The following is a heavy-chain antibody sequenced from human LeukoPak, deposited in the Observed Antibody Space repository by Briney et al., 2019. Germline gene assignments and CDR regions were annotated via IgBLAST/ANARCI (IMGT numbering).Heavy chain of an antibody. D-gene: IGHD3-3*01. CDR2: TYYSGST. CDR1: GGSISSGDYY. CDR3: ASNDFWSGFDY. Sequence: PSQTLSLTCTVSGGSISSGDYYWSWIRQPPGKGLEWIGYTYYSGSTYYNPSLKSRVTISVDTSKNQFSLKLSSVTAADTAVYYCASNDFWSGFDYWGQGTLVTVSS. J-gene: IGHJ4*02. V-gene: IGHV4-30-4*01.